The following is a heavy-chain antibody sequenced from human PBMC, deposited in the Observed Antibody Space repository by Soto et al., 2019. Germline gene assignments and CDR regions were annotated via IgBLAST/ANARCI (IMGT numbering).Heavy chain of an antibody. D-gene: IGHD5-12*01. CDR1: GGTFSSYA. V-gene: IGHV1-69*13. Sequence: GASVKVSCKASGGTFSSYAISWVRQAPGQGLEWMGGIIPIFGTANYAQKFQGRVTITAGESTSTAYMELSSLRSEDTAVYYCARDSGDGYNYFDYWGQGTLVTVSS. CDR3: ARDSGDGYNYFDY. CDR2: IIPIFGTA. J-gene: IGHJ4*02.